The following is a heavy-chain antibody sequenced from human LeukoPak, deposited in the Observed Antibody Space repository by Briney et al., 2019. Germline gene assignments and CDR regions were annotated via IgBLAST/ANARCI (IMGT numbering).Heavy chain of an antibody. Sequence: PGGSLRLSCAASGFTFSSYAMHWVRQAPGKGLEWVAVISYVGSNKYYADSVKGRFTISRDNSKNTLYLQMNSLRAEDTAVYYCAAAVGATDFDYWGQGTLVTVSS. D-gene: IGHD1-26*01. V-gene: IGHV3-30*01. CDR1: GFTFSSYA. CDR3: AAAVGATDFDY. CDR2: ISYVGSNK. J-gene: IGHJ4*02.